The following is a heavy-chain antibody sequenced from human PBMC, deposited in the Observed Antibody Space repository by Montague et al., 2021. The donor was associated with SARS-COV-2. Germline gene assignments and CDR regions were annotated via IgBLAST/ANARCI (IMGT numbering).Heavy chain of an antibody. V-gene: IGHV4-34*01. J-gene: IGHJ4*02. Sequence: SETLSLTCAVYGGSFSAHSWSWIRQSPGKGLEWIGEINHRGSTTYMSSLKSRVTMSVDTSKNQFSLKMSSVTAADTAIYYCARGGLAGGNYDIWSFSYTSPLDYWGQGTQATVSS. D-gene: IGHD3-3*01. CDR1: GGSFSAHS. CDR3: ARGGLAGGNYDIWSFSYTSPLDY. CDR2: INHRGST.